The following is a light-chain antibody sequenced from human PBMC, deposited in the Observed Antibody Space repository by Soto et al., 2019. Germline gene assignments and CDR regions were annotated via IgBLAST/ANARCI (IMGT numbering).Light chain of an antibody. Sequence: DIQMTQSPSSRSASVGDRVTITCRASQSGSKYLNWYQQKPGKATRLLIYAASSLHSGVPSRFSGSGSGTDFTLTISSLQPEDFASYYCQQSYSTPGTFGQGTKVEIK. CDR1: QSGSKY. CDR3: QQSYSTPGT. V-gene: IGKV1-39*01. J-gene: IGKJ1*01. CDR2: AAS.